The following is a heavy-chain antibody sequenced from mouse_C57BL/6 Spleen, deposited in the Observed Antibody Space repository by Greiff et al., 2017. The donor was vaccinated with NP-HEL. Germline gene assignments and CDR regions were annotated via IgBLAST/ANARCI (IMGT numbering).Heavy chain of an antibody. CDR3: ARENYGNYEAMDY. J-gene: IGHJ4*01. D-gene: IGHD2-1*01. CDR1: GFTFSSYA. CDR2: ISDGGSYT. Sequence: EVMLVESGGGLVKPGGSLKLSCAASGFTFSSYAMSWVRQTPEKRLEWVATISDGGSYTYYPDNVKGRFTISRDNAKNNLYLQMSHLKSEDTAMYYCARENYGNYEAMDYWGQGTSVTVSS. V-gene: IGHV5-4*01.